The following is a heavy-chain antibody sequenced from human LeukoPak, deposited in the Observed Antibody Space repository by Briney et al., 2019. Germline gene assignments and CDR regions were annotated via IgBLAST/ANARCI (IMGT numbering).Heavy chain of an antibody. D-gene: IGHD3-10*01. CDR1: GYTFTSYG. CDR2: ISAYNGNT. CDR3: ARGRLGITMVRGVRTKQYYFDY. V-gene: IGHV1-18*01. J-gene: IGHJ4*02. Sequence: GASVKVSCKASGYTFTSYGISWVRQAPGQGLEWMGWISAYNGNTNYAQKLQGRVTMTTDTSTSTAYMELRSLRSDDTAVYYCARGRLGITMVRGVRTKQYYFDYWGQGTLVTVSS.